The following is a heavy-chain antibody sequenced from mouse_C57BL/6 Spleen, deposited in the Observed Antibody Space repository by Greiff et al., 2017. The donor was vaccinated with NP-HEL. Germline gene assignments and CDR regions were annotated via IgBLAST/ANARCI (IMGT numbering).Heavy chain of an antibody. V-gene: IGHV1-54*01. D-gene: IGHD3-3*01. CDR3: AREGDFTGYYAMDY. CDR2: INPGSGGT. CDR1: GYAFTNYL. J-gene: IGHJ4*01. Sequence: QVQLQQSGAELVRPGTSVKVSCKASGYAFTNYLIEWVKQRPGQGLEWIGVINPGSGGTNYNEKFKGKATLTADKSSSTAYMQLSSLTSEDSAVYFCAREGDFTGYYAMDYWGQGTSVTVSS.